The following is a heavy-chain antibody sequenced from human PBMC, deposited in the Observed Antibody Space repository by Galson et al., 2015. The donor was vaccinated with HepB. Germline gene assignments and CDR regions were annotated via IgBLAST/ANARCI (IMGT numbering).Heavy chain of an antibody. CDR1: GFTFRNYA. CDR3: ARPRREGWFGQSGFDY. J-gene: IGHJ4*02. V-gene: IGHV3-30*09. Sequence: CAASGFTFRNYAMHWVRQAPGKGLGWVAVVSYDGNNKYYADSVKGRFAISRDNSKNTLSLQMNSLQAEDTAVYFCARPRREGWFGQSGFDYWGQGTLVTVSS. CDR2: VSYDGNNK. D-gene: IGHD3-10*01.